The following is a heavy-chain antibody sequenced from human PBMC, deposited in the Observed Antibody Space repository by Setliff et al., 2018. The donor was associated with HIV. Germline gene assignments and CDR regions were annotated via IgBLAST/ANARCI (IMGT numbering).Heavy chain of an antibody. J-gene: IGHJ4*02. CDR1: GFTFDDYT. CDR3: AKSSSGYYFMDY. D-gene: IGHD3-22*01. V-gene: IGHV3-43*01. CDR2: ITWDGGST. Sequence: PGGSLRLSCAASGFTFDDYTMHWVRQAPGKGLEWVSLITWDGGSTYYADSVKGRFTISRDNSKNSLYLQMNSLRTEDTALYYCAKSSSGYYFMDYWGQGTRVTVSS.